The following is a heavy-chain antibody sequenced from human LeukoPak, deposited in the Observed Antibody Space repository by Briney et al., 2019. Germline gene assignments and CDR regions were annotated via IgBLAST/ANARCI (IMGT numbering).Heavy chain of an antibody. V-gene: IGHV4-4*07. J-gene: IGHJ4*02. Sequence: PSETLSLTCTVSGGSISSYYWSWIRQPAGKGLEWIGRVYTSGGTNYNASLKSRVTMSLDTSKKQLSLQMRSMTAADTAVYFCAREPVTGTSNYFDYWGQGKLVTVSS. CDR1: GGSISSYY. CDR2: VYTSGGT. D-gene: IGHD1-7*01. CDR3: AREPVTGTSNYFDY.